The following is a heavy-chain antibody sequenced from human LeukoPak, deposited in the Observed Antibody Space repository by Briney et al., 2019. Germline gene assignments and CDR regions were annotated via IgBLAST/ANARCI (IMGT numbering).Heavy chain of an antibody. CDR3: ARHAGGISATGTRPFDY. CDR1: GGSISSYY. V-gene: IGHV4-59*08. D-gene: IGHD6-13*01. J-gene: IGHJ4*02. CDR2: IYYSGST. Sequence: PSETLSLTCTVSGGSISSYYWSWIRQPPGKGLEWIWYIYYSGSTNYNPSLKSRVTMSVDTSKNQFSLKLSSVTAADTAVYYCARHAGGISATGTRPFDYWGQGTLVTVSS.